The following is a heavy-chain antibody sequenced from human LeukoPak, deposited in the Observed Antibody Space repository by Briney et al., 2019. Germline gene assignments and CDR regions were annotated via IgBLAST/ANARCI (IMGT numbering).Heavy chain of an antibody. Sequence: SVKVSCKASGGTFSSYAISWVRQAPGQGLEWMGGIIPIFGTANYAQKFQGRVTITADESTSTAYMELSSLRSEDTAVYYCASSKSGSYFNYFDYWGQGTLVTVSS. CDR2: IIPIFGTA. V-gene: IGHV1-69*13. D-gene: IGHD1-26*01. J-gene: IGHJ4*02. CDR3: ASSKSGSYFNYFDY. CDR1: GGTFSSYA.